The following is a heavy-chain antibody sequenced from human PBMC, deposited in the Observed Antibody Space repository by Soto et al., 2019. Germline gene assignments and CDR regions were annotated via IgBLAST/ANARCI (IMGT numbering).Heavy chain of an antibody. D-gene: IGHD2-2*01. CDR1: GGSISSYY. CDR3: ARAGRKYQQNYYYYGMDV. CDR2: IYYSGST. J-gene: IGHJ6*02. Sequence: PSETLSLTCTVSGGSISSYYWSWIRQPPGKGLEWIGYIYYSGSTNYNPSLKSRVTISVDTSKNQFSLKLSSMTAADTAVYYCARAGRKYQQNYYYYGMDVWGQGTTVTVSS. V-gene: IGHV4-59*01.